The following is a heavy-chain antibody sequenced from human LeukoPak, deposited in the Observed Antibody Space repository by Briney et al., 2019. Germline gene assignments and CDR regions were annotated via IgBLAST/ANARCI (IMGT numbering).Heavy chain of an antibody. J-gene: IGHJ3*02. CDR3: AREKGDGYNYHDAFDI. CDR2: IIPIFGTA. D-gene: IGHD5-24*01. Sequence: ASVKVSCKASGGTFSSYAISWVRQAPGQGLEWMGGIIPIFGTANYAQKFQGSVTITADESTSTAYMELSSLRSEDTAVYYCAREKGDGYNYHDAFDIWGQGTMDTVSS. V-gene: IGHV1-69*13. CDR1: GGTFSSYA.